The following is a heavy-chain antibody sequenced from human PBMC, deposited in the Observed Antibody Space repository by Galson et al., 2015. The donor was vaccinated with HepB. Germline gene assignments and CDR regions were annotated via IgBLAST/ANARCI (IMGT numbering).Heavy chain of an antibody. CDR3: ASGPFETYCSSTSCTGMDV. D-gene: IGHD2-2*01. V-gene: IGHV1-69*10. CDR2: IIPIFGIA. Sequence: SVKVSCKASGGTFSSYAISWVRQAPGQGLEWMGGIIPIFGIANYAQKFQGRVTITADKSTSTAYMELSSLRSEDTAVYYCASGPFETYCSSTSCTGMDVWGQGTTVTVSS. CDR1: GGTFSSYA. J-gene: IGHJ6*02.